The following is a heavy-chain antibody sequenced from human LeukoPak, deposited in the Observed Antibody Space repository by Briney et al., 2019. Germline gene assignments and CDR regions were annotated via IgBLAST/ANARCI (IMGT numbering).Heavy chain of an antibody. D-gene: IGHD2/OR15-2a*01. J-gene: IGHJ6*02. CDR1: TASTFTFSGYS. CDR2: ISETSSHT. Sequence: GGSLRLSCAASTASTFTFSGYSMNWVRQAPGKGLEWVSYISETSSHTYYADLAKGRFTISRDNAENSLSLQMNSLTVEDTAVYFCARGRFFYGWGIDVWGQGTTVIVSS. V-gene: IGHV3-21*01. CDR3: ARGRFFYGWGIDV.